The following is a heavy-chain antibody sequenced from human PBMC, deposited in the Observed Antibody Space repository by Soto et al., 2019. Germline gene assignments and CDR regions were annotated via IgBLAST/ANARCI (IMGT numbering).Heavy chain of an antibody. J-gene: IGHJ6*01. CDR3: ARTERPAGLPYYYYYGLDV. V-gene: IGHV3-30*03. Sequence: WISKKQGKGLDWVAVISYNGRNKHYVDSVKGRFTISRDNSKNTLYLQMNSLRAEDTAVYYCARTERPAGLPYYYYYGLDVRGQAPSV. CDR2: ISYNGRNK.